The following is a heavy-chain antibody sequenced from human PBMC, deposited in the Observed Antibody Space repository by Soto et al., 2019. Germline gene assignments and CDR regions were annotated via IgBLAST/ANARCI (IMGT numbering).Heavy chain of an antibody. CDR1: GFSLSTSGVG. Sequence: QITLKESGPPLVKPTQTLTLTCTFSGFSLSTSGVGVGWIRQPPGKALEWLALIYWNDDKRYSPSLKSRLTITKDTSKNQVVLTMTNMDPVDTATYYCARTYDFWSGYPSYFDYWGQGTLVTVSS. D-gene: IGHD3-3*01. V-gene: IGHV2-5*01. CDR3: ARTYDFWSGYPSYFDY. CDR2: IYWNDDK. J-gene: IGHJ4*02.